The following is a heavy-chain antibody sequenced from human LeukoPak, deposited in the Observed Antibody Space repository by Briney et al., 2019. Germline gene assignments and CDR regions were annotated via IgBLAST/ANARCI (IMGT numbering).Heavy chain of an antibody. CDR2: INPNSGGT. Sequence: ASVKVSCKASGYTFTGYYMHWVRQAPGQGLEWMGWINPNSGGTNYAQKFQGRVTMTRDTSISTAYMELSRLRSDDTAVYYCARPQLDYGDSYYLDYWGQGTLVTVSS. D-gene: IGHD4-17*01. J-gene: IGHJ4*02. V-gene: IGHV1-2*02. CDR1: GYTFTGYY. CDR3: ARPQLDYGDSYYLDY.